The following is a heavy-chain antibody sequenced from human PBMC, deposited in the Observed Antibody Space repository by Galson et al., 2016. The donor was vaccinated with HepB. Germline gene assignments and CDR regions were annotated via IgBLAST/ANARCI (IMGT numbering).Heavy chain of an antibody. CDR1: GHTFTSFH. CDR2: MHPNSGNT. V-gene: IGHV1-8*02. J-gene: IGHJ4*02. D-gene: IGHD3-3*01. Sequence: SVKVSCKASGHTFTSFHISWVRQATGQGLEWMGRMHPNSGNTGYAQKFQGRVTMTRNTSINTAYMEVSSLRSEDTAVYYCVREAGNTHYFNFPEYWGQGTLVTVSS. CDR3: VREAGNTHYFNFPEY.